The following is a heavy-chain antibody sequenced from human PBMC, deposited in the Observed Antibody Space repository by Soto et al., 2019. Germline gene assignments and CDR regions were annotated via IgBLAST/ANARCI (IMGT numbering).Heavy chain of an antibody. J-gene: IGHJ4*02. CDR3: ARGSGLDDFDY. CDR1: GGTFRSCA. D-gene: IGHD2-15*01. CDR2: IIPIFGTA. Sequence: GASVQVSRKASGGTFRSCAISWVRQAPGQGLEWMGGIIPIFGTANYAQKLQGRVTITADESTSTAYMELSSLRSEDTAVYYCARGSGLDDFDYWGQGTLVTVSS. V-gene: IGHV1-69*13.